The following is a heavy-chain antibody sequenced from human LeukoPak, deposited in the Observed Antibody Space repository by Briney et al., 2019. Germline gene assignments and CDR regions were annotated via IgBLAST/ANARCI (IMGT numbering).Heavy chain of an antibody. J-gene: IGHJ4*02. CDR2: MYYSGSA. CDR3: ARDSGYRRFDY. V-gene: IGHV4-59*01. Sequence: SETLSLTCTVSGGTISSYYWSWIRQPPGKGLEWIGYMYYSGSANYNPFLKSRVTISVDTSKNQFSLRLSSVTAADTAVYYCARDSGYRRFDYWGQGALVTVSS. D-gene: IGHD5-12*01. CDR1: GGTISSYY.